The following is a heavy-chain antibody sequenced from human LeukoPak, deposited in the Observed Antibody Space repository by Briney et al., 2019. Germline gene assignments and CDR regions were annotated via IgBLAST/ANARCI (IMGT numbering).Heavy chain of an antibody. CDR1: DYCISSDDYY. J-gene: IGHJ3*02. Sequence: PSETLSLTCIVSDYCISSDDYYWGWIRQPPGKGLEWIGSIFHSGSTYYNPSLKSRVTISVDTSKNQFSLRLISVTAADTAVYYCARETIDITITVVVRMGDAFDIWGQGTMFTVSS. CDR3: ARETIDITITVVVRMGDAFDI. CDR2: IFHSGST. D-gene: IGHD3-22*01. V-gene: IGHV4-38-2*02.